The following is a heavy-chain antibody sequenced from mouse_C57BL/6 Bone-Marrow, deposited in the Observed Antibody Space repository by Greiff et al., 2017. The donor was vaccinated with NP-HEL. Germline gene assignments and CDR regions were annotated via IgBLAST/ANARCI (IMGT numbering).Heavy chain of an antibody. CDR3: ARVATMVKGFAY. J-gene: IGHJ3*01. CDR1: GYTFTSYW. Sequence: QVQLQQPGAELVRPGTSVKLSCKASGYTFTSYWMHWVKQRPGQGLEWIGVIDPSDSYTNYNQKFKGKATLTVDPSSSTADMQLSSLTSEDSAGYYCARVATMVKGFAYGGQGTRVTVSA. D-gene: IGHD2-13*01. CDR2: IDPSDSYT. V-gene: IGHV1-59*01.